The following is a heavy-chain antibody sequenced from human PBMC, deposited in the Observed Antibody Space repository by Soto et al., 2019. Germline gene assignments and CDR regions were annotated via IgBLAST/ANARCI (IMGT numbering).Heavy chain of an antibody. Sequence: GESLKISCKGSGYSFTSYWIGWVRQMPGKGLVWMGIIYPGDSDTRYSPSFQGQVTISADKSISTAYLQWSSLKASDTAMYYCARHKAYCGGDCYSGNAFDIWGQGTMVTVSS. CDR2: IYPGDSDT. V-gene: IGHV5-51*01. D-gene: IGHD2-21*02. J-gene: IGHJ3*02. CDR1: GYSFTSYW. CDR3: ARHKAYCGGDCYSGNAFDI.